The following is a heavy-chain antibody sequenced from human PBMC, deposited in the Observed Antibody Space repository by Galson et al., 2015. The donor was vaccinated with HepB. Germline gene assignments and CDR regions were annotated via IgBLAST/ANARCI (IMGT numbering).Heavy chain of an antibody. D-gene: IGHD3-3*01. CDR3: AILEFDFWSGTSGRWFDP. CDR1: GYTLTELS. CDR2: FDREDGET. V-gene: IGHV1-24*01. Sequence: SVKVSCKVSGYTLTELSMHWVRQAPGKGLEWMGGFDREDGETIYAQRFQGRVTMTEDTSTNTAHVELSSLRSEDTAVYFCAILEFDFWSGTSGRWFDPWGQGSLVIVSS. J-gene: IGHJ5*02.